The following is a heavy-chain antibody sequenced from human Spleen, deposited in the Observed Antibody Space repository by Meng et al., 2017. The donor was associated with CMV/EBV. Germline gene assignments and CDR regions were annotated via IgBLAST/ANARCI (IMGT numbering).Heavy chain of an antibody. V-gene: IGHV1-69*05. CDR1: FSSYA. CDR3: ARGTGYCSSTSCRAKYFQH. CDR2: IIPIYGTA. D-gene: IGHD2-2*01. J-gene: IGHJ1*01. Sequence: FSSYAISWGRRAHGQGREGMGGIIPIYGTANYTQKFQGRVTITTDEATSTAYMELSSLRSKDTAVYYCARGTGYCSSTSCRAKYFQHWGQGTLVTVSS.